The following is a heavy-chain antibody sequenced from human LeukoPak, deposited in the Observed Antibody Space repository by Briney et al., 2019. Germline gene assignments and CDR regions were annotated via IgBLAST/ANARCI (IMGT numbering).Heavy chain of an antibody. CDR3: ARAPGYSGYDYVGYFDY. CDR2: IIPILGTA. J-gene: IGHJ4*02. V-gene: IGHV1-69*13. Sequence: GASVKVSCKASGGIFSSYAISWVRQAPGQGLEWMGGIIPILGTANYAQKFQGRVTITADESTSTAYMELSSLRSEDTAVYYCARAPGYSGYDYVGYFDYWGQGTLVTVSS. CDR1: GGIFSSYA. D-gene: IGHD5-12*01.